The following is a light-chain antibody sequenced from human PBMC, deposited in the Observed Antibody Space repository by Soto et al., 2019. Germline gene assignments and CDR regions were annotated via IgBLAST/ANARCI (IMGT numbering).Light chain of an antibody. CDR3: QQYTKGITKR. Sequence: SVMPISRAPPSVSPGDIATLSCRASQSVSSNLAWYQQRPGQAPRLLIYGASTRATGIQARFSGSGSGTEFTLTISSLQSEDFAVYYFQQYTKGITKRFGEGTKVEIK. CDR2: GAS. J-gene: IGKJ4*02. CDR1: QSVSSN. V-gene: IGKV3-15*01.